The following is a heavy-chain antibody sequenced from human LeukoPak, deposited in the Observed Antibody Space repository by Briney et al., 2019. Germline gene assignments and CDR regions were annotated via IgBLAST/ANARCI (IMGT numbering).Heavy chain of an antibody. CDR2: VHPADSDT. Sequence: GESLKISCKGSGYRFSSYWIGWVRQMPGKGPEWMGIVHPADSDTRYSPLFEGQVTISVDKSIQTAYLRWTSLQASDTAMYYCARALRGYSGYARWGQGTLVTVSS. CDR1: GYRFSSYW. D-gene: IGHD5-12*01. J-gene: IGHJ4*02. V-gene: IGHV5-51*01. CDR3: ARALRGYSGYAR.